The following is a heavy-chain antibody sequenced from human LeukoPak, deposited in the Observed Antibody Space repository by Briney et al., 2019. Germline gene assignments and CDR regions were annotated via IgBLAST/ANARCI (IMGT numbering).Heavy chain of an antibody. V-gene: IGHV4-59*11. D-gene: IGHD2-15*01. CDR3: ARVIKGYCGGVTCFSDY. CDR1: GGSISSHF. Sequence: SETVSLTCTVSGGSISSHFWSWIRQTPGKGLEWIGYIYYSGSTNHNSSLKSRVTMSVDTSKNQFSLKLSSVTAADTAVYYCARVIKGYCGGVTCFSDYWGQGTLGTVSS. CDR2: IYYSGST. J-gene: IGHJ4*02.